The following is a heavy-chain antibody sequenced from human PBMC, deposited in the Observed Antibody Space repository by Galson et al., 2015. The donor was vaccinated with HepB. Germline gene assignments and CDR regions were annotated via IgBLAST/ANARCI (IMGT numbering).Heavy chain of an antibody. CDR1: GFTVSSNY. CDR2: IYSGGST. D-gene: IGHD1-1*01. CDR3: ARGGGSIDY. Sequence: SLRFSCAASGFTVSSNYMSWVRQAPGKGLEWVSVIYSGGSTYYADSVKGRFTISRDNSKNTLYLQMNSLRAEDTAVHYCARGGGSIDYWGQGTLVTVSS. J-gene: IGHJ4*02. V-gene: IGHV3-53*01.